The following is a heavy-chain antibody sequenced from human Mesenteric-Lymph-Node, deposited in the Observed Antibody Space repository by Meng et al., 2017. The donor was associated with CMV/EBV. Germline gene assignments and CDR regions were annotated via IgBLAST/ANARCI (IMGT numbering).Heavy chain of an antibody. V-gene: IGHV4-34*01. D-gene: IGHD2-2*01. CDR2: INHSGST. J-gene: IGHJ6*02. Sequence: IRQPPGKGLEWIGEINHSGSTNYNPSLKSRVTISVDTSKNQFSLKLSSVTAADTAVYYCARGLRESRQWSSTIWRSARYYYYYGMDVWGQGTTVTVSS. CDR3: ARGLRESRQWSSTIWRSARYYYYYGMDV.